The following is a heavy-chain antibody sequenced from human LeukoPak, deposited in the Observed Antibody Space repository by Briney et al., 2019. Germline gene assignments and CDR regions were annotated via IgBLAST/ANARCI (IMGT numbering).Heavy chain of an antibody. D-gene: IGHD1-26*01. CDR3: ARAPATNEWRCMDY. V-gene: IGHV3-30-3*01. CDR2: ISYDGSNK. CDR1: GFTFSSYA. Sequence: GRSLRLSCAASGFTFSSYAMHWVRQAPGKGLEWVAVISYDGSNKYYADSVKGRFTISRDNSKNTLYLQMNSLRAEDTAVYYCARAPATNEWRCMDYWGQGTLVTVSS. J-gene: IGHJ4*02.